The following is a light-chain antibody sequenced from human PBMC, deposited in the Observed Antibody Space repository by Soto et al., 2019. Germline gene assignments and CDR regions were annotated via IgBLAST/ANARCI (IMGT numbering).Light chain of an antibody. V-gene: IGKV3-20*01. J-gene: IGKJ3*01. CDR3: QQYGSSPRLP. Sequence: ESVLTQSPGTLSLSPGERATLSCRASQSVSSSYLAWYQQKPGQAPRLLIYGASSRATGIPDRFSGSGSGTDFTLTISRLEPEDFVVYYRQQYGSSPRLPFGPGTKVDLK. CDR2: GAS. CDR1: QSVSSSY.